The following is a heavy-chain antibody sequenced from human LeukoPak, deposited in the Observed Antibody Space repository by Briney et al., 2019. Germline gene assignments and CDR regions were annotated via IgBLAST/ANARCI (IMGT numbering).Heavy chain of an antibody. CDR1: GFTFSNYA. Sequence: GGSLRLSWAASGFTFSNYAMSWVRQAPERGLEWVSTISSRGVSTYDADSVKGRFTISRDNSKNSLYLQMNNVRVEDTAVYYCAKGPRPDITVAHTVENWGQGTLVTVSS. D-gene: IGHD6-19*01. J-gene: IGHJ4*02. CDR3: AKGPRPDITVAHTVEN. V-gene: IGHV3-23*01. CDR2: ISSRGVST.